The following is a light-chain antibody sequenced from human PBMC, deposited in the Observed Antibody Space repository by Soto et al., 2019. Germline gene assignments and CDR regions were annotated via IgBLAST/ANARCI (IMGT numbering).Light chain of an antibody. CDR1: QSVSSTY. Sequence: ETVLTQSPGSLSLSPGESATLSCRASQSVSSTYLAWYQQKPGQAPRLLIYGASSRATGIPDRFSGSGSGTEFTLTISSLQSEDSAVYYCQQYENWPQLTFGGGTKVDIK. V-gene: IGKV3-20*01. CDR3: QQYENWPQLT. CDR2: GAS. J-gene: IGKJ4*01.